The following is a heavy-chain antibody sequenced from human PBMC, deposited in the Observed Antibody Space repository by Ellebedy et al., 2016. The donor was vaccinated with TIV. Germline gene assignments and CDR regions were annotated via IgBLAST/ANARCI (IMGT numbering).Heavy chain of an antibody. CDR2: TYYRSKWYN. Sequence: SQTLSLTCAISGDSVSSNSAAWNWIRQSPSRGLEWLGRTYYRSKWYNDYAVSVKSRITINPDTSKNQFSLQLNSVTPEDTAVYYCARDRGEQWLVYEYYYYGMDVWGQGTTVTVSS. J-gene: IGHJ6*02. V-gene: IGHV6-1*01. CDR1: GDSVSSNSAA. CDR3: ARDRGEQWLVYEYYYYGMDV. D-gene: IGHD6-19*01.